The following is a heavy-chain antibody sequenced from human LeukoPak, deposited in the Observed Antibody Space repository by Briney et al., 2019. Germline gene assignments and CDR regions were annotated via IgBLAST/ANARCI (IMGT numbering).Heavy chain of an antibody. Sequence: QPGRSLRLSCAASGFTFSSYGMHWVRQAPGKGLEWVAVIWYDGSNKYYADSAKGRFTISRDNSKNTLYLQMNSLRAEDTAVYYCAKDRRPYYYDSSGQEPVDYWGQGTLVTVSS. V-gene: IGHV3-33*06. CDR3: AKDRRPYYYDSSGQEPVDY. J-gene: IGHJ4*02. D-gene: IGHD3-22*01. CDR2: IWYDGSNK. CDR1: GFTFSSYG.